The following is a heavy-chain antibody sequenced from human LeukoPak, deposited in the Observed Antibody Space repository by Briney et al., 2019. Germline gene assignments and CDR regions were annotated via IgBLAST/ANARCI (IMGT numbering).Heavy chain of an antibody. Sequence: GASVKVSCKASGYTFTDYYMHWVRRAPGQGLEWMGWINPNNGGANYARKFQGGVTMTRDTSISTAYMEVSRLRSDDTAVYYCARGLGTVTTLNYYVADWGQGTLVTVSS. J-gene: IGHJ4*02. CDR3: ARGLGTVTTLNYYVAD. V-gene: IGHV1-2*02. D-gene: IGHD4-17*01. CDR2: INPNNGGA. CDR1: GYTFTDYY.